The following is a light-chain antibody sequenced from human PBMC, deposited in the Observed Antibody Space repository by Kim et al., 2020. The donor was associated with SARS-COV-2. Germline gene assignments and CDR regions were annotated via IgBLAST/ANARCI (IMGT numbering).Light chain of an antibody. CDR2: GND. V-gene: IGLV1-40*01. Sequence: RVSTSCSVMSTTTGGSFDVNWYQHRPGTAPNLLIYGNDNRPSGVPDRFSGSKSGTSSSLAITGLQAEDEADYYCQSYDNSLSGYVFGTGTKVTVL. CDR3: QSYDNSLSGYV. CDR1: STTTGGSFD. J-gene: IGLJ1*01.